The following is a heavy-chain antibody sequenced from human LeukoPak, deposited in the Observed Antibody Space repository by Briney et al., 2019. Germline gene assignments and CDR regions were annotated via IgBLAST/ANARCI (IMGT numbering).Heavy chain of an antibody. CDR2: ISGSGGST. CDR1: GFTFSSYA. D-gene: IGHD3-22*01. Sequence: GGSLRLSCAASGFTFSSYAMSWVRQAPGKGLEWVSAISGSGGSTYYADSVKGRFTISRDNSKNTLYLQMNSLRAEDTAVYYCANYYDSSGSSYFDYWGQGTLVTVS. CDR3: ANYYDSSGSSYFDY. J-gene: IGHJ4*02. V-gene: IGHV3-23*01.